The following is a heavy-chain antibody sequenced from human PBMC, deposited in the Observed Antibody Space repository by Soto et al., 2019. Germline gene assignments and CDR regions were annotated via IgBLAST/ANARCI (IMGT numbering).Heavy chain of an antibody. CDR3: ARGRSGNYYGSGSYYNAPPLFSLFEY. CDR1: GGSFSGYY. D-gene: IGHD3-10*01. CDR2: INHSGST. Sequence: QVQLQQWGAGLLKPSETLSLTCAVYGGSFSGYYWSWIRQPPGKGLEWIGEINHSGSTNYNPSLKSRVTISVDPSKNQVSLQMSSVTAADTGVYYCARGRSGNYYGSGSYYNAPPLFSLFEYWGQGTLVTVSS. V-gene: IGHV4-34*01. J-gene: IGHJ4*02.